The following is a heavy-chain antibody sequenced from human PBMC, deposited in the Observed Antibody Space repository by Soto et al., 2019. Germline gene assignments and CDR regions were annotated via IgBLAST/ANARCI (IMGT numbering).Heavy chain of an antibody. D-gene: IGHD3-10*01. CDR2: INHSGST. V-gene: IGHV4-34*01. Sequence: ETLSLTCAVYGGSFSGYYWSWIRQPPGKGLEWIGEINHSGSTNYNPSLKSRVNISVDTSKNQFSLKLSSVTAADTAVYYCARGLLWFGELLSRRNWFDPWGQGTLVTVS. CDR1: GGSFSGYY. J-gene: IGHJ5*02. CDR3: ARGLLWFGELLSRRNWFDP.